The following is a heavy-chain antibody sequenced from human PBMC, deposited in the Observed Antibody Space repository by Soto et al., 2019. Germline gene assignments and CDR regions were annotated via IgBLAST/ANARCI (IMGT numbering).Heavy chain of an antibody. CDR2: IWYDGSNK. J-gene: IGHJ6*02. CDR1: GFTFSSYG. V-gene: IGHV3-33*01. CDR3: ARDPLDIVATVDYYYYFGMDV. D-gene: IGHD5-12*01. Sequence: QVQLVESGGGVVQPGRSLRLSCAASGFTFSSYGMHWVRQAPGKGLEWVAVIWYDGSNKYYAESVKGRFTISRDNSKNTLYLQMNSLRAEDTAVYYCARDPLDIVATVDYYYYFGMDVWGQGTTVTVSS.